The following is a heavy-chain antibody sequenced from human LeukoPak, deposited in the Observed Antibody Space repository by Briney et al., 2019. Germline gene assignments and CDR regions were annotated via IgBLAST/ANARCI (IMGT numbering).Heavy chain of an antibody. CDR3: ARAGYDYVWGSYRYGDCYFDY. J-gene: IGHJ4*02. D-gene: IGHD3-16*02. CDR1: GFTFSSYA. Sequence: GGSLRLSCAASGFTFSSYAMHWVRQAPGKGLEWVAVISYDGSNKYYADSVKGRFTISRDNSKNTLYLQMNSLRAEDTAVYYCARAGYDYVWGSYRYGDCYFDYWGQGTLVTVSS. CDR2: ISYDGSNK. V-gene: IGHV3-30-3*01.